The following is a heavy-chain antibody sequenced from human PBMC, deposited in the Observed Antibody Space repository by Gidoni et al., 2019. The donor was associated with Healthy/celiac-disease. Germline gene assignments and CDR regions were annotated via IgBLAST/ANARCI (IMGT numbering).Heavy chain of an antibody. CDR2: INPSGGST. V-gene: IGHV1-46*03. J-gene: IGHJ4*02. D-gene: IGHD3-16*02. CDR1: GYTFTSYY. Sequence: QVQLVQSGAEVKKPGASVKVSCKASGYTFTSYYMHWVRQAPGQGLEWMGIINPSGGSTSYAQKFQGRVTMTRDTSTSTVYMELSSLRSEDTAVYYCARASLYDYVWGSYPQPEYYFDYWGQGTLVTVSS. CDR3: ARASLYDYVWGSYPQPEYYFDY.